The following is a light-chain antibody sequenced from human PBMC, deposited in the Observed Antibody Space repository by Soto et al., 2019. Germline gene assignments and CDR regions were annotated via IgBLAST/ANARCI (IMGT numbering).Light chain of an antibody. Sequence: DIQMTQSPSSLSASVGDRVTITCRASQSISSYLNWYQQKPGKAPKLLIYAASSLQSGVPSRFSGSGSGTDFTLTISSLQPEDFATYYCQQSSSTPFFGQGTKLEIK. CDR1: QSISSY. J-gene: IGKJ2*01. CDR2: AAS. V-gene: IGKV1-39*01. CDR3: QQSSSTPF.